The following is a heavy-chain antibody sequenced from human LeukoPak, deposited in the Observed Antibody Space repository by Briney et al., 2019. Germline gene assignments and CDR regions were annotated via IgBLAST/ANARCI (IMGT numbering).Heavy chain of an antibody. D-gene: IGHD2-15*01. CDR2: IYIDGIT. J-gene: IGHJ6*02. CDR1: GFSVTGKY. CDR3: ARGGVVVALGSYGMDV. Sequence: GGSLRLSCAASGFSVTGKYMNWVRQAPGKGLEWVSVIYIDGITYYADSVKGRFTISRDNSKNTLYLQMNTLRAEDTAVYYCARGGVVVALGSYGMDVWGQGTTVTVSS. V-gene: IGHV3-53*01.